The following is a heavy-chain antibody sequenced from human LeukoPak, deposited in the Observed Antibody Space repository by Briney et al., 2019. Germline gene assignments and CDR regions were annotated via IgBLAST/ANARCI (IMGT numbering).Heavy chain of an antibody. CDR1: GYSITSGYY. J-gene: IGHJ3*02. D-gene: IGHD1-26*01. Sequence: SETLSLTCTVSGYSITSGYYWGWVRQPPGKGLEWIGSIYYSGSTYYNLSLKSRITISVDTSKNQFSLKLSSVSAADTAVYYCARQLISGGNAIDIWGQGTMVTVSS. V-gene: IGHV4-38-2*02. CDR2: IYYSGST. CDR3: ARQLISGGNAIDI.